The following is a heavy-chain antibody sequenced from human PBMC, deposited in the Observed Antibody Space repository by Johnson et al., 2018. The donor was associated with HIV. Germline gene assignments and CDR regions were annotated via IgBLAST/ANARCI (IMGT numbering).Heavy chain of an antibody. CDR1: GFSFSSYG. D-gene: IGHD4-17*01. CDR2: IQYEGDTK. CDR3: AKRAGYDYGDYTTGAFDI. V-gene: IGHV3-30*02. J-gene: IGHJ3*02. Sequence: QVQLVESGGGVVQPGGSLRLSCAASGFSFSSYGMHWVRQAPGKGLEWVAFIQYEGDTKDYTDSVRGRFTISRDNSKNTLYLQMNSLRAEDTAVYYCAKRAGYDYGDYTTGAFDIWGQGTMVTVSS.